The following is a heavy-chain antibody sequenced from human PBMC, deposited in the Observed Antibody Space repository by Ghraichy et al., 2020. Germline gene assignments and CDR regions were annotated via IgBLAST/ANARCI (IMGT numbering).Heavy chain of an antibody. Sequence: GGSLRLSCAASGFTFSSYSMNWVRQAPGKGLEWVSSISSSSSYIYYADSVKGRFTISRDNAKNSLYLQMNSLRAEDTAVYYCARDLSGGVIVFDYWGQGTLVTVSS. D-gene: IGHD3-16*02. CDR1: GFTFSSYS. CDR3: ARDLSGGVIVFDY. V-gene: IGHV3-21*01. J-gene: IGHJ4*02. CDR2: ISSSSSYI.